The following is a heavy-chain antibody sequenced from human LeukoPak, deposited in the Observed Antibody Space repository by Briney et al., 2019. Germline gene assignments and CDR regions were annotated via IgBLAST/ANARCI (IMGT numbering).Heavy chain of an antibody. CDR1: GGTFSSYA. J-gene: IGHJ4*02. Sequence: SVKVSCKASGGTFSSYAISWVRQAPRQGLEWMGRIIPILGIANYAQKFQGRVTITADKSTSTAYMELSSLRSEDTAVYYCAREGLDGYNIPFDYWGQGTLVTVSS. CDR3: AREGLDGYNIPFDY. D-gene: IGHD5-24*01. V-gene: IGHV1-69*04. CDR2: IIPILGIA.